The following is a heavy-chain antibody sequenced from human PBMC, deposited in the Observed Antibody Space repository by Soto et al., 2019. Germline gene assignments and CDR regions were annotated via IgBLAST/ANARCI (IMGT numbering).Heavy chain of an antibody. CDR1: GYTFTSYG. D-gene: IGHD3-9*01. V-gene: IGHV1-18*01. J-gene: IGHJ1*01. Sequence: QVQLVQSGAEVKKPGASVKVSCKASGYTFTSYGISWVRQAPGQGLEWMGWISAYNGNTNYAQKLQGRVTMTTDTTTSTANMELRSLRSDDTAMYYCARLNGPSITIFTDFQHWGQGTLVTVSS. CDR2: ISAYNGNT. CDR3: ARLNGPSITIFTDFQH.